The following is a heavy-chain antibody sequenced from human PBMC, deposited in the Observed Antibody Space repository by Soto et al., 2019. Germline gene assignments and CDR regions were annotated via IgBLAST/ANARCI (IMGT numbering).Heavy chain of an antibody. V-gene: IGHV4-31*03. CDR2: IYYSGST. Sequence: QVQLQESGPGLVKPSQTLSLTCTVSGGSISSGGYYWSWIRQHPGKGLEWIGYIYYSGSTYYNPSLKSRVTISVDTSKNQFSLKLSSVTAEDTAVYYCARDAPTDYDFWSGYWGDAFDIWGQGTMVTVSS. D-gene: IGHD3-3*01. J-gene: IGHJ3*02. CDR1: GGSISSGGYY. CDR3: ARDAPTDYDFWSGYWGDAFDI.